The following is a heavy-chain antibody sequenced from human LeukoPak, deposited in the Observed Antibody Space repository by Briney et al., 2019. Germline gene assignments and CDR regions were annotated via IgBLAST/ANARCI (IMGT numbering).Heavy chain of an antibody. CDR1: GYSFTSYW. CDR3: ARRGAGDILTEWGMDV. D-gene: IGHD3-9*01. CDR2: IDPSDSYT. V-gene: IGHV5-10-1*01. Sequence: GESLKISCKGSGYSFTSYWISWVRQMPGKGLEWMGRIDPSDSYTNYSPSFQGHVTISADKSISTAYLQWSSLKASDTAMYYCARRGAGDILTEWGMDVWGKGTTVTVSS. J-gene: IGHJ6*04.